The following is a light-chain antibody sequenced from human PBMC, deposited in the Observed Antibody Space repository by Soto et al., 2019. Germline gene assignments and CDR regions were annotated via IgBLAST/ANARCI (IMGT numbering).Light chain of an antibody. CDR2: AAS. CDR3: HQYGYSPKT. Sequence: EIVLTQSPGTISLSPGEKATLSCRASQSLSTTYLSWYQQKPGQAPRLLIYAASSRATGIPDRFSASGSGTDFTLAISRVEPEDFSVYYCHQYGYSPKTFGQGTKVEIK. J-gene: IGKJ1*01. CDR1: QSLSTTY. V-gene: IGKV3-20*01.